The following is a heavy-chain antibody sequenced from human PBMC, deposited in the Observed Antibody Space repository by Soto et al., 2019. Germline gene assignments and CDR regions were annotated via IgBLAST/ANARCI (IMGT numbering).Heavy chain of an antibody. V-gene: IGHV5-51*01. Sequence: GESLKISCKGSGYNFAGYWIAWVRQMPGKGLELMGIIYPSDSDTRYRPSFQGQVTISADKSISSAYLQWSSLRASDTAMYYCARGGVTTRTFDYWGQGTPVTVSS. CDR3: ARGGVTTRTFDY. CDR2: IYPSDSDT. J-gene: IGHJ4*02. D-gene: IGHD1-1*01. CDR1: GYNFAGYW.